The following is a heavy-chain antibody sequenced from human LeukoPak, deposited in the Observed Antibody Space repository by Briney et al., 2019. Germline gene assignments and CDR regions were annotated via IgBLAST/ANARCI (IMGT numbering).Heavy chain of an antibody. D-gene: IGHD2-2*01. Sequence: PSETLFLTCTVSGGSISSGGYYWSWIRQHPGKGLEWIGYIYYSGSTYYNPSLKSRVTISVDTSKNQFSLKLSSVTAADTAVYYCASILPVGDYFDYWGQGTLVTVSS. J-gene: IGHJ4*02. CDR3: ASILPVGDYFDY. CDR2: IYYSGST. V-gene: IGHV4-31*03. CDR1: GGSISSGGYY.